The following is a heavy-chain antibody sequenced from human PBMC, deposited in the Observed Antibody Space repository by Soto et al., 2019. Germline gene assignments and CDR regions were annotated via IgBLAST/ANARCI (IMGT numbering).Heavy chain of an antibody. CDR3: AREPPALKGDAYDV. J-gene: IGHJ3*01. CDR1: GGTFSSYT. V-gene: IGHV1-69*08. CDR2: IIPLLRIA. Sequence: QVQLVQSGAEMKRPGSSVNVSCKASGGTFSSYTISWVRQAPGQGLEWVGRIIPLLRIANYAQKFQGRVTITADTSSGTAYMDLSSLTSDDTAVYYCAREPPALKGDAYDVWGQGTMVIVSS.